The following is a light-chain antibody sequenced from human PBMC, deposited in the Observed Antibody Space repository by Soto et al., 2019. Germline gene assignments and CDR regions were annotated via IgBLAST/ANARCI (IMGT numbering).Light chain of an antibody. Sequence: QSALTQPASVSGSPGQSITISCTGTSSDVGGYNYVSWYQQQSGKAPKLMIHEVSNRPSGVSNRFSSSKSGNTASLTISGLQAEDEADYYCSSYTRSRAYVFGLGTQLTVL. CDR1: SSDVGGYNY. J-gene: IGLJ1*01. CDR3: SSYTRSRAYV. CDR2: EVS. V-gene: IGLV2-14*01.